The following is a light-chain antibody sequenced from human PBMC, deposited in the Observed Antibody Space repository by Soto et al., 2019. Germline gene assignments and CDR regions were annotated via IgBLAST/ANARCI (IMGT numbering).Light chain of an antibody. CDR1: QDIRHA. V-gene: IGKV1-17*01. J-gene: IGKJ2*01. CDR3: VHHAFYPFT. CDR2: SAS. Sequence: DIQMTQSPSSLSAAVGDRVTITCRASQDIRHALGWYQQKPGKVPKSLIYSASSLQNGVPLRVSGRGAERGLTLTIICLRPDEFAAYCCVHHAFYPFTFGHGTMVES.